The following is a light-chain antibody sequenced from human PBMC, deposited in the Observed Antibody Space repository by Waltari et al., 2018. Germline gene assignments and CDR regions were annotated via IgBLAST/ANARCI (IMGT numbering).Light chain of an antibody. CDR2: EVS. J-gene: IGLJ3*02. CDR3: SSYTSSSTWV. Sequence: QSALTQPASVSGSHGQSVTIYCNGTSSDVGGYNYVYWYQQHPGKAPKLMIYEVSKRPSGVSNRFSGSKSGNTASLTISGLQAEDEADYYCSSYTSSSTWVFGGGTKLTVL. CDR1: SSDVGGYNY. V-gene: IGLV2-14*01.